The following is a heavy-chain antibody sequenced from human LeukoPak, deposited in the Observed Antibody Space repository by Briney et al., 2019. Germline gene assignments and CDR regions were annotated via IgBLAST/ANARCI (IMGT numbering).Heavy chain of an antibody. J-gene: IGHJ4*02. V-gene: IGHV3-33*01. CDR1: GLTFSTYG. D-gene: IGHD6-19*01. CDR2: IWNDGSNQ. Sequence: GKSLTLSCAASGLTFSTYGMHWVRQAPGKGPEWVAIIWNDGSNQHYADSVKGRFTVSRDNSRNIMFLQMNSLRVEDTGIYYCARDLWDTSGKRLDYWGQGTLVTVPS. CDR3: ARDLWDTSGKRLDY.